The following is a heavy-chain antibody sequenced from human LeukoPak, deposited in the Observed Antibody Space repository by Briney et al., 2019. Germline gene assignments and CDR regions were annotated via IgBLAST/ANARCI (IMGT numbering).Heavy chain of an antibody. J-gene: IGHJ4*02. CDR1: GGTFSSYA. V-gene: IGHV1-69*13. Sequence: GASVKVSCKASGGTFSSYAISWGRPAPGQGLEWMGGIIPIFGTANYAQKFQGRVTITADESTSTAYMELSSLRSEDTAVYYCARVRLTGVPFDYWGQGTLVTVSS. CDR2: IIPIFGTA. D-gene: IGHD7-27*01. CDR3: ARVRLTGVPFDY.